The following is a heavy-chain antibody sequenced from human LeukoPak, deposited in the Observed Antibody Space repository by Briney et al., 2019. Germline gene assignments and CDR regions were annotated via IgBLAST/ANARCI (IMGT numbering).Heavy chain of an antibody. CDR3: AKDYDFWSGPRGYFDY. J-gene: IGHJ4*02. D-gene: IGHD3-3*01. V-gene: IGHV3-74*01. CDR1: GFTFSNYW. Sequence: GGSLRLSCAASGFTFSNYWMHWVRQVPGKGLVWVSRINDDGSATFYADSVKGRFTISRDNAKNTLYLQMNSLRAEDTAVYYCAKDYDFWSGPRGYFDYWGQGTLVTVSS. CDR2: INDDGSAT.